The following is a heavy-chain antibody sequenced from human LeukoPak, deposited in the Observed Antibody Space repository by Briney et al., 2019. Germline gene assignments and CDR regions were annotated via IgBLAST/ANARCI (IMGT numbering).Heavy chain of an antibody. CDR2: INSDGSST. J-gene: IGHJ4*02. Sequence: PGGSLRLPCASSGFILHGNWMHWFRQAPGKGLVWVSRINSDGSSTSYADSVKGRFTISRDNAKNTLYLQMNSLRAEDTAVYYCARRDNYHYWGQGTLVTVSS. V-gene: IGHV3-74*01. D-gene: IGHD2-15*01. CDR1: GFILHGNW. CDR3: ARRDNYHY.